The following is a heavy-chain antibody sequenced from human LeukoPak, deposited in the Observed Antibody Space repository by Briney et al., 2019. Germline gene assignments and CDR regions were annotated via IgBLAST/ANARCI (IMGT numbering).Heavy chain of an antibody. Sequence: GGSLRLSCAASGFTFSNAWMSWVRQAPGKGLEWVGRIKSKADGETIDYAAPVKGRFTFSRDDSKNMLYLQMNSLKSEDTAVYYCSTLTSRGLSDSWGQGTLVTVSS. CDR3: STLTSRGLSDS. V-gene: IGHV3-15*01. CDR1: GFTFSNAW. J-gene: IGHJ4*02. CDR2: IKSKADGETI. D-gene: IGHD1-20*01.